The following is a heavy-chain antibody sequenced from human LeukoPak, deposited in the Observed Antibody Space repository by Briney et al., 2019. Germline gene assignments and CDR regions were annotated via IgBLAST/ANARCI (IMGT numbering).Heavy chain of an antibody. CDR3: AKHTTYDILTGYYQGDYFDY. CDR1: GFTFDDYT. V-gene: IGHV3-23*01. Sequence: GGSLRLSCAASGFTFDDYTMHWVRQAPGKGLEWVSSISSSGFYIYYADSVKGRFTISRDNSKNTLYLQMNSLRAEDTAVYYCAKHTTYDILTGYYQGDYFDYWGQGTLVTVSS. D-gene: IGHD3-9*01. CDR2: ISSSGFYI. J-gene: IGHJ4*02.